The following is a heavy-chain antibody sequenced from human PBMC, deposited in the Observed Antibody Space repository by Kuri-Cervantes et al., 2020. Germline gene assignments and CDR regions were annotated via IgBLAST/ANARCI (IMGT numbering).Heavy chain of an antibody. CDR1: GFSFSTHG. Sequence: LSLTCAASGFSFSTHGMHWVRQAPGKGLEWVALISYDGNDKHYTDSVRGRFTISRDNFENTLYLQMNSLGAEDTAVYYCARIPTYYDFWSVTTLYYYYMDGWGKGTTVTVSS. J-gene: IGHJ6*03. V-gene: IGHV3-30*03. D-gene: IGHD3-3*01. CDR3: ARIPTYYDFWSVTTLYYYYMDG. CDR2: ISYDGNDK.